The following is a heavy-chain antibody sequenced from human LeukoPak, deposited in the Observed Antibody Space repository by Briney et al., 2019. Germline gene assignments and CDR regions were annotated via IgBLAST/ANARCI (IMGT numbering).Heavy chain of an antibody. J-gene: IGHJ4*02. CDR3: ARGSYYDSSGYYGVFDY. D-gene: IGHD3-22*01. V-gene: IGHV3-74*01. Sequence: PGGSLRLSCAASGFTFSSYWMHWVRQAPGKGLVWVSRINSDGSSTSYADSVKGRFTISRDNAKNTLYLQMNSLRAEDTAVYYCARGSYYDSSGYYGVFDYWGQGTLVTVSS. CDR2: INSDGSST. CDR1: GFTFSSYW.